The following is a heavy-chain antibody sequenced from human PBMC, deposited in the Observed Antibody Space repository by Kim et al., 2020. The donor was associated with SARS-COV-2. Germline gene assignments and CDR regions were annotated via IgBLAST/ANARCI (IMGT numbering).Heavy chain of an antibody. CDR2: IYYSGTT. CDR1: GGSISSDSY. D-gene: IGHD3-10*01. J-gene: IGHJ3*02. V-gene: IGHV4-31*03. Sequence: SETLSLTCNVFGGSISSDSYWSCIRQYPGKGREFIGYIYYSGTTYYNPSLKSRVSISVDTSKNQFSLRLSSATAADTAVYFCVRSDSSGSGSLPFDCFDIWGQGAGVTVSS. CDR3: VRSDSSGSGSLPFDCFDI.